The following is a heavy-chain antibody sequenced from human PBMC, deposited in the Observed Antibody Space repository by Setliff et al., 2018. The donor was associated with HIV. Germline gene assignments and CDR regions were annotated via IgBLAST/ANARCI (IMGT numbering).Heavy chain of an antibody. CDR1: GFTFSDYY. Sequence: GGSLRLSCAASGFTFSDYYMSWIRQAPGKGLEWVSYIRSSSRTIYYADSVKGRFTISRDNAKNSLYLQMNSLRAEDTAVYYCARESPYDTSGYYFDLWGRGTLVTVSS. D-gene: IGHD3-22*01. CDR3: ARESPYDTSGYYFDL. J-gene: IGHJ2*01. V-gene: IGHV3-11*04. CDR2: IRSSSRTI.